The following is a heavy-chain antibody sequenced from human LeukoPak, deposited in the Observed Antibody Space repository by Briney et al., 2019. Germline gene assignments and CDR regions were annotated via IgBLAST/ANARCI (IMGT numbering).Heavy chain of an antibody. CDR1: GFSFGSNW. D-gene: IGHD3-16*01. Sequence: GSLRLSCVASGFSFGSNWMSWIRQPPGKGLEWIGEINHRGGTNYNPSLKSRVSISVDTSKNQFSLKLSSVTAADTAVYYCAREIISARGSFDSWGQGTLVTVSS. CDR2: INHRGGT. V-gene: IGHV4-34*01. CDR3: AREIISARGSFDS. J-gene: IGHJ4*02.